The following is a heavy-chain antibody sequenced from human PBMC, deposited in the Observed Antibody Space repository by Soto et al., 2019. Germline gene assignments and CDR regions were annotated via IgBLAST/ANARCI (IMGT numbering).Heavy chain of an antibody. Sequence: TLSLTCTVSGGSISSGGYYWSWIRQHPGKGLEWIGYIYYSGSTYYNPSLKSRVTISVDTSKNQFSLKLSSVTAADTAVYYCARVPYCISTSCYWFDPWGQGTLVTXSS. D-gene: IGHD2-2*01. V-gene: IGHV4-30-4*08. CDR1: GGSISSGGYY. CDR2: IYYSGST. CDR3: ARVPYCISTSCYWFDP. J-gene: IGHJ5*02.